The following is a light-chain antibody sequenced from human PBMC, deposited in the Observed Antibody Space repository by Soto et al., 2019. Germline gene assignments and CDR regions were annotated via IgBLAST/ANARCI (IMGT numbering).Light chain of an antibody. CDR3: QVWDTTDQAVI. Sequence: SYELTQPPSVSLAPGQTARITCGGNNIGSKSVHWYQQKPGQAPVLVVLDVSDRPSGIPDRFSGSNSGNAATLTISRVEAGDEADYFCQVWDTTDQAVIFGGGTKLTVL. CDR2: DVS. J-gene: IGLJ2*01. CDR1: NIGSKS. V-gene: IGLV3-21*02.